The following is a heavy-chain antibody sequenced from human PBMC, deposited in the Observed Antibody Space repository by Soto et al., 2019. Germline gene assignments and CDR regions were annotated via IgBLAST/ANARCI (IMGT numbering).Heavy chain of an antibody. CDR1: GYTFTSYD. CDR2: MNHNSGNT. V-gene: IGHV1-8*01. Sequence: QVQLVQSGAEVKKPGASVKVSCKASGYTFTSYDINWVRQATGQGLEWMGWMNHNSGNTGNAQKFQGRVTMTRNTAISTAYMELSSLRSEDTAVYYCASGRPSYDRGGPTGYWGQGTLVPVSS. CDR3: ASGRPSYDRGGPTGY. D-gene: IGHD3-22*01. J-gene: IGHJ4*02.